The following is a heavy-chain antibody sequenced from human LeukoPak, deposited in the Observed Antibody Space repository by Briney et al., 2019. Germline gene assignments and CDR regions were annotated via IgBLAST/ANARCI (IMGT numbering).Heavy chain of an antibody. D-gene: IGHD3-22*01. Sequence: SETLSLTCAVYGGSFSGYYWGWIRQPPGKGLGWIGSIYYSGTTYYNPSLKSRVAISVDTSKNQFSLKLNSVTAADTAVYYCARDPVTTYYYDSSGYYWGQAFDYWGQGTLVTVSS. CDR3: ARDPVTTYYYDSSGYYWGQAFDY. J-gene: IGHJ4*02. CDR2: IYYSGTT. V-gene: IGHV4-34*01. CDR1: GGSFSGYY.